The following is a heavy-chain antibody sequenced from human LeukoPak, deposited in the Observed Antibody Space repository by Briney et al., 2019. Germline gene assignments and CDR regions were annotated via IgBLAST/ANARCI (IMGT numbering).Heavy chain of an antibody. J-gene: IGHJ3*02. CDR1: GFTFSTYG. V-gene: IGHV3-30*18. CDR2: ISYDGSNK. D-gene: IGHD3-22*01. Sequence: GGSLRLSCAASGFTFSTYGIHWVRQAPGKGLEWVAVISYDGSNKYYADSVKGRFTIFRDNSKNTLYLQMNSLRAEDTAVYYCAKSTHSSGYDDSFDIWGQGTMVTVSS. CDR3: AKSTHSSGYDDSFDI.